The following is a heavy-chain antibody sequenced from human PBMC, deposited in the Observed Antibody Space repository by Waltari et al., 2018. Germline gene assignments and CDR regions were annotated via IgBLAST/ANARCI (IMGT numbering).Heavy chain of an antibody. CDR3: VHSSGTYYFDY. V-gene: IGHV2-70*04. D-gene: IGHD3-16*01. J-gene: IGHJ4*02. CDR1: GFSLSTIGMR. CDR2: IDWDDDK. Sequence: QVTLKESGPALVKPTQTLTLTCTFSGFSLSTIGMRVSWIRQPPGKALEWLARIDWDDDKFYITSLKTRLTISKDTSKNQVVLTMTNMDPVDTATYFCVHSSGTYYFDYWGQGTLVTVSS.